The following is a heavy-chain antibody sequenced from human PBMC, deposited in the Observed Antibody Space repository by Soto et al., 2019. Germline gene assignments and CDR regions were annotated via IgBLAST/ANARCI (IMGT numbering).Heavy chain of an antibody. D-gene: IGHD1-7*01. V-gene: IGHV3-21*06. CDR3: AKSIGTTRAFDL. Sequence: EVQLVESGGGLVKPGGSLRLSCAPSGFSFSGYTLNWVRQAPGKGLEWVSSISSSSNYIYYADSVKGRFTISRDNAKNSRYLQMNSLRAEDTAVFYCAKSIGTTRAFDLWGQGTLVTVSS. CDR1: GFSFSGYT. CDR2: ISSSSNYI. J-gene: IGHJ3*01.